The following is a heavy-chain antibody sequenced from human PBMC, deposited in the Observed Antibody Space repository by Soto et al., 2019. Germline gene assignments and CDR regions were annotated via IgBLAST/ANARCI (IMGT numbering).Heavy chain of an antibody. V-gene: IGHV3-23*01. D-gene: IGHD3-3*01. Sequence: PGGSLRLSCAASGFTFTSFAVSWVRQAPGKGLEWVSAISGSGGATYYADSVKGRFTVSRDNSRNTVYLQVDSLRVEDTAVYHCSFTEWLTTGYFNFWGKGTLVTVSS. CDR3: SFTEWLTTGYFNF. J-gene: IGHJ4*02. CDR2: ISGSGGAT. CDR1: GFTFTSFA.